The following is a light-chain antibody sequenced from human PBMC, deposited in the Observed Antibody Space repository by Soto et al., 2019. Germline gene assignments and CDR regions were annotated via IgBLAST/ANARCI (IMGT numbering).Light chain of an antibody. CDR3: QQYGSSRT. CDR2: GAS. J-gene: IGKJ1*01. CDR1: QSVSSY. V-gene: IGKV3-20*01. Sequence: EIVLTQSPATLSLSPRERATLSCRASQSVSSYLAWYQQKPGQAPRLLIYGASSRATGIPDRFSGSGSGTDFTLTISRLEPEDFAVYYCQQYGSSRTFGQGTKVEIK.